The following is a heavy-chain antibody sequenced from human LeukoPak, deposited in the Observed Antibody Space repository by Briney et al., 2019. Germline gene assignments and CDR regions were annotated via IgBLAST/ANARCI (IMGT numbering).Heavy chain of an antibody. Sequence: PSETLSLTCTVSGGSISSYYWSWIRQPPGKGLEWIGYICYSGSTNYNPSLKSRVTISVDTSKNQFSLKLSSVTAADTAVYYCARADYQPLLNFDYWGQGTLVTVSS. CDR3: ARADYQPLLNFDY. V-gene: IGHV4-59*01. CDR1: GGSISSYY. J-gene: IGHJ4*02. D-gene: IGHD2-2*01. CDR2: ICYSGST.